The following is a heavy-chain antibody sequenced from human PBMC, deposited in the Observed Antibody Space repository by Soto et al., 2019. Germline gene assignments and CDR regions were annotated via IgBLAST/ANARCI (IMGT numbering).Heavy chain of an antibody. J-gene: IGHJ6*03. CDR1: GDSISRGGYF. CDR3: ARGILRPNHYMDV. CDR2: IYDSGSA. D-gene: IGHD1-26*01. V-gene: IGHV4-31*03. Sequence: QVQLQESGPGLVKPSKTLSLTCIVSGDSISRGGYFWTWIRLHPGKGLEWIGYIYDSGSAFYNPSLKSRVTMSVDTSKNQFSLNLRSVTSADTAVFYCARGILRPNHYMDVWGKGTAVAVSS.